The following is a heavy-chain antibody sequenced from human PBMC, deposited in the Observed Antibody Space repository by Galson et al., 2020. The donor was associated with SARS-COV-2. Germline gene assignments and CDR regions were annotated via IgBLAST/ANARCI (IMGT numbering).Heavy chain of an antibody. CDR1: GFTFSSYE. CDR3: ARAGHDSSSWYDYFDY. CDR2: ISSSGSTI. V-gene: IGHV3-48*03. Sequence: GESLKISCAASGFTFSSYEMNWVRQAPGKGLEWVSYISSSGSTIYYADSVKGRFTISRDNAKNSLDLQMNSLRAEDTAVYYCARAGHDSSSWYDYFDYWGQGTLVTVSS. J-gene: IGHJ4*02. D-gene: IGHD6-13*01.